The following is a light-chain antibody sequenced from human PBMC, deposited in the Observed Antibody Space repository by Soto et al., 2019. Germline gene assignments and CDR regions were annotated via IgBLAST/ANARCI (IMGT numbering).Light chain of an antibody. CDR1: SSDVGGYNY. Sequence: QSALTQPASVSGSPGQSITISCTGTSSDVGGYNYVSWYQQYPGKAPKLMIYDVSNXXSGVXNRFSGSKSGNTASLTISGXXXXXXADYYCSSYTSSSAVVFGEGTKLTVL. CDR3: SSYTSSSAVV. V-gene: IGLV2-14*01. J-gene: IGLJ3*02. CDR2: DVS.